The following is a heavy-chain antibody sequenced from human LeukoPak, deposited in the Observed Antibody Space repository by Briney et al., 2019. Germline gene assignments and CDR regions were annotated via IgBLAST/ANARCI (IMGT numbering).Heavy chain of an antibody. V-gene: IGHV1-2*02. Sequence: ASLKVSCKASGYTFTGYYIHWVGQAPGQGLEWMGWINPNSVGTNYAQKFQGRVTMERDTSISTDYMELSRLRSDDTAVYYCASTSYDSSGYYEGAWYMDVGGKGTTVTVSS. D-gene: IGHD3-22*01. CDR2: INPNSVGT. CDR1: GYTFTGYY. CDR3: ASTSYDSSGYYEGAWYMDV. J-gene: IGHJ6*03.